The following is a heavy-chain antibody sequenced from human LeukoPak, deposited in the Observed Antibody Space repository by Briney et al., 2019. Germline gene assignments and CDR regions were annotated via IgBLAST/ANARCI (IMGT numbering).Heavy chain of an antibody. CDR1: GYSFTSYW. Sequence: GESLKISCQGSGYSFTSYWIGWVRQMPGKGLEWMGIIYPGDSDTRYSPSFQGQVTISADKSISTAYLQWSSLKASDTAMYYCARRSYSSGWYPIYYFDYWGQGTLVTVSS. V-gene: IGHV5-51*01. D-gene: IGHD6-19*01. CDR3: ARRSYSSGWYPIYYFDY. J-gene: IGHJ4*02. CDR2: IYPGDSDT.